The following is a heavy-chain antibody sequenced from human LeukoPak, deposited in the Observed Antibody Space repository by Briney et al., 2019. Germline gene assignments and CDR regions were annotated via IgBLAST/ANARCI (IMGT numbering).Heavy chain of an antibody. CDR2: IYSGGST. V-gene: IGHV3-53*01. J-gene: IGHJ4*02. CDR3: AKDFFVAGTFHGTFDY. Sequence: GGSLRLSCAASGFTVSSNYMSWVRQAPGKGLEWVSVIYSGGSTYYADSVKGRFTISRDNSKNTLYLQMNSLRAEDTAIYYCAKDFFVAGTFHGTFDYWGQGTLVTVSS. D-gene: IGHD2-21*01. CDR1: GFTVSSNY.